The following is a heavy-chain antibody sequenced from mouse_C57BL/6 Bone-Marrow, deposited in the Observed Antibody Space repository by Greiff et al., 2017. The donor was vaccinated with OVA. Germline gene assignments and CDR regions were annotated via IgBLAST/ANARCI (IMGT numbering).Heavy chain of an antibody. V-gene: IGHV5-12*01. Sequence: DVMLVESGGGLVQPGGSLKLSCAASGFTFSDYYMYWVRQTPEKRLEWVAYISNGGGSTYYPDTVKGRFTISRDNAKNTLYLQMSRLKSEDTAMYYCARQGGYDYDGEVDYWGQGTTLTVSS. CDR1: GFTFSDYY. CDR3: ARQGGYDYDGEVDY. J-gene: IGHJ2*01. CDR2: ISNGGGST. D-gene: IGHD2-4*01.